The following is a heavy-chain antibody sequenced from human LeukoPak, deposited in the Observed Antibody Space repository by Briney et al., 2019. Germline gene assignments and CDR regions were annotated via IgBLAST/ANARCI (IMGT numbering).Heavy chain of an antibody. CDR1: GFTFSSYA. CDR2: ISDSGSST. CDR3: AKDLEAVAGASDAFDI. J-gene: IGHJ3*02. D-gene: IGHD6-19*01. V-gene: IGHV3-23*01. Sequence: GGSLRLSCAASGFTFSSYAMSWVRQAPGKGLEWVSAISDSGSSTYYADSVKGRLTISRDNSKNTLYLQMNSLRAEDTAVYYCAKDLEAVAGASDAFDIWGQGTMVTVSS.